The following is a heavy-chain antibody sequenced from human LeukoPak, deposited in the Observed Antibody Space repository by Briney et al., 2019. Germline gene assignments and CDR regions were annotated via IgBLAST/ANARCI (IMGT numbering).Heavy chain of an antibody. V-gene: IGHV3-48*01. J-gene: IGHJ3*02. CDR2: ISSSSSTI. CDR3: ARDSSTPDAFDI. D-gene: IGHD2-2*01. Sequence: TGGSLRLSCAASGFTFSSYRMNWVRQATGKGREWVSYISSSSSTIYYADSEKGRFTISRDNAKKSLYLQMDSLRAEDTAVYYCARDSSTPDAFDIWGQGTMVTVSS. CDR1: GFTFSSYR.